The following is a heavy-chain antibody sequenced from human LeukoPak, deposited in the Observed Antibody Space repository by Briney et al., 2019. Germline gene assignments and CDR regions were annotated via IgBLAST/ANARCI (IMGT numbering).Heavy chain of an antibody. V-gene: IGHV3-74*01. CDR3: AKGLSAAGDYYFDY. J-gene: IGHJ4*02. D-gene: IGHD2-21*01. Sequence: GGSLRLSCAASGNYWMHWVRQVPGKGLVWVSHINSDGSWTSYADSVKGRFTISKDNAKNTVYLQMKSLRVEATAVYYCAKGLSAAGDYYFDYWGQGALVTVSS. CDR2: INSDGSWT. CDR1: GNYW.